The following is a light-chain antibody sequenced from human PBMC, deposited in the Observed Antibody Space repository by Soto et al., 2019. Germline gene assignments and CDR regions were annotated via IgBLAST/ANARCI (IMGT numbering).Light chain of an antibody. CDR2: GAS. CDR3: QQYLKSPQT. CDR1: QSLSSSQ. Sequence: EIVLTQSPGTLSLSPGERATLSCRASQSLSSSQLAWYQQRPGRAPRLLIYGASTRATGIPDRFSGSGSGTDFSLTITRLEPEDFAVYYCQQYLKSPQTFCQGTKVEIK. V-gene: IGKV3-20*01. J-gene: IGKJ1*01.